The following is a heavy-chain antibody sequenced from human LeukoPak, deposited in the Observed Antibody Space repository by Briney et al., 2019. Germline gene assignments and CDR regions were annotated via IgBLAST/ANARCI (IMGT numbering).Heavy chain of an antibody. CDR1: GYTFTGYY. Sequence: GASVKVSCKASGYTFTGYYMHWVRQAPGQGLEWMGWINPNSGGTNYAQKFQGRVTMTRDTSISTAYMELSRLRSDDTAVYYCARVGTGRITMIGTKRWIDYWGQGTLVTVSS. CDR2: INPNSGGT. J-gene: IGHJ4*02. V-gene: IGHV1-2*02. D-gene: IGHD3-22*01. CDR3: ARVGTGRITMIGTKRWIDY.